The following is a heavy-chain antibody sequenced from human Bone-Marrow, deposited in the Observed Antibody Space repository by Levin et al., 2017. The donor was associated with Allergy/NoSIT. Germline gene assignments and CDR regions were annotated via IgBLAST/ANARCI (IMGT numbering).Heavy chain of an antibody. D-gene: IGHD1-26*01. J-gene: IGHJ4*02. V-gene: IGHV3-72*01. Sequence: PGGSLRLSCAASGFIFSDHYMDWVRQAPGKGLEWVGRVRSRTTGYTTEYAASVKGRFTISRDESKNLLYLQMNSLKTEDTAIYYCTRATGGGGYTFDFWGQGTLVTVSS. CDR2: VRSRTTGYTT. CDR3: TRATGGGGYTFDF. CDR1: GFIFSDHY.